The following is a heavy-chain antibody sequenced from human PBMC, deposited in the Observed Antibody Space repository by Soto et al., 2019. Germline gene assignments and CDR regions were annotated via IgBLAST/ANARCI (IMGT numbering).Heavy chain of an antibody. CDR3: ACLYYYDSSGYYRTPVLFDY. Sequence: ASVKVSCKASGYTFTSYYMHWVRQAPGQGLEWMGIINPSGGSTSYAQKFQGRVTMTRDTSTSTVYMELSSLRSEDTAVYYCACLYYYDSSGYYRTPVLFDYWGQGTLVTV. CDR2: INPSGGST. V-gene: IGHV1-46*03. D-gene: IGHD3-22*01. J-gene: IGHJ4*02. CDR1: GYTFTSYY.